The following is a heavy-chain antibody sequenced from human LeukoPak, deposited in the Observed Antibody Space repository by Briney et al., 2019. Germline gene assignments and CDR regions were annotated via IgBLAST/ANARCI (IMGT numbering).Heavy chain of an antibody. CDR1: GFTFSSYS. J-gene: IGHJ4*02. D-gene: IGHD3-22*01. V-gene: IGHV3-21*01. Sequence: GGSLRLPCAASGFTFSSYSMNWVRQAPGKGLEWVSSISSSSSYIYYADSVKGRFTISRDNAKNSLYLQMNSLRAEDTAVYYCARDEKYYYDSSGYYYGDYWGQGTLVTVSS. CDR2: ISSSSSYI. CDR3: ARDEKYYYDSSGYYYGDY.